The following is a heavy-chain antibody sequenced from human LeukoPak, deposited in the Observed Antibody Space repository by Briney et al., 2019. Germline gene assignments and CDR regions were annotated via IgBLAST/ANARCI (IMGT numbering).Heavy chain of an antibody. CDR3: AKEMGVVPAAIRRIAY. CDR1: GFTFRKYW. D-gene: IGHD2-2*02. J-gene: IGHJ4*02. CDR2: INPDDKST. Sequence: GGSLRLSCVASGFTFRKYWLHWVRQAPGKGLVWVSRINPDDKSTSYADSVKGRFTISRDDAKKTLYLQMNSLRAEDTAVYYCAKEMGVVPAAIRRIAYWGQGTLVTVSS. V-gene: IGHV3-74*01.